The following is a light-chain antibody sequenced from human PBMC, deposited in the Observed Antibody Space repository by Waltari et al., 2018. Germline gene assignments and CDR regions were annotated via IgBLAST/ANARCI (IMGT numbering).Light chain of an antibody. CDR1: HPISNY. CDR2: AAS. J-gene: IGKJ4*01. Sequence: DIQMTQSPSSLSASVGDRVTITCRASHPISNYLGWFQQKPGEAPRSLIYAASSLQSGVPSKFSGSGSGTDFTLTISSLQPEDFATYYCQQYSGYPTFGGGTKVEIK. V-gene: IGKV1-16*02. CDR3: QQYSGYPT.